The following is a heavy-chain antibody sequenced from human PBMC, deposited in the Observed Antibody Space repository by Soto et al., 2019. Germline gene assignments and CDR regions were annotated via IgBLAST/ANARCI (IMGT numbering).Heavy chain of an antibody. D-gene: IGHD6-19*01. CDR3: ARAGGLGAVAVDY. Sequence: QLQLQESGSGLVKPSQTLSLTCAVSGGSISSGGYSWSWIRQPPGKGLEWIGYIYHSGSTYYNPSLRGRVTISVDRSKNQFSLQLSSVTAADTAVYYCARAGGLGAVAVDYWGQGTLVTVSS. J-gene: IGHJ4*02. V-gene: IGHV4-30-2*01. CDR2: IYHSGST. CDR1: GGSISSGGYS.